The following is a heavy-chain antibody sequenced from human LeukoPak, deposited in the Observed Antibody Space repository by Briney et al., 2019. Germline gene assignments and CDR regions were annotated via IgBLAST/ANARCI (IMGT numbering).Heavy chain of an antibody. CDR1: GGTFSSYT. CDR3: ASSVAVLLYGSGSYQSLDV. Sequence: ASVKVSCKASGGTFSSYTISWVRQAPGQGLEWMGRIIPILGMANYAQKFQGRVTITADKSTSTAYMELSSLRSEDTAVYYCASSVAVLLYGSGSYQSLDVWGKGTTVTVSS. CDR2: IIPILGMA. D-gene: IGHD3-10*01. V-gene: IGHV1-69*02. J-gene: IGHJ6*04.